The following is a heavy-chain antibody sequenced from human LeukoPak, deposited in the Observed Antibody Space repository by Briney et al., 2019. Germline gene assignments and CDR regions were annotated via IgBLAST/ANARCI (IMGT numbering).Heavy chain of an antibody. CDR3: ARDSPEGYYFDY. V-gene: IGHV3-48*04. J-gene: IGHJ4*02. D-gene: IGHD1-14*01. CDR1: GFTFNGYN. CDR2: ISSSSSII. Sequence: GGSLRLSCSASGFTFNGYNMNWVRQAPGKGLEWVSYISSSSSIIYYADSVKGRFTISRDNAKNSLYLQMNSLRAEDTALYYCARDSPEGYYFDYWGQGTLVTVSS.